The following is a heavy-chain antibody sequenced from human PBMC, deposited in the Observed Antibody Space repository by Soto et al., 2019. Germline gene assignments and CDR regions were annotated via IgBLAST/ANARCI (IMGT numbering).Heavy chain of an antibody. Sequence: QVQLIQSGAEVKKPGSSVKVSCKAYGGTFSRYAISWVRQAPGQGLEWMGGITPIYGTANYAQKFQRRVAITADESTMTSYMELGSRRFGDTAVYYCARGWGYDTSDYYYAYWGQGTLITVSS. CDR3: ARGWGYDTSDYYYAY. CDR1: GGTFSRYA. J-gene: IGHJ4*02. CDR2: ITPIYGTA. D-gene: IGHD3-22*01. V-gene: IGHV1-69*01.